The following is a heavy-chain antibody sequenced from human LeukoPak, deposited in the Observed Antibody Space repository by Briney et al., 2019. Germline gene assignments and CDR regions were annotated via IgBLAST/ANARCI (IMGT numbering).Heavy chain of an antibody. CDR2: ISGSGYNS. CDR3: AKFSPTPLLNYYYYGMDV. J-gene: IGHJ6*02. V-gene: IGHV3-23*01. CDR1: GFTFSSYA. Sequence: GGSLRLSCAASGFTFSSYAMTWVRQAPGKGLEWVSAISGSGYNSYYADSVKGRFTISRDNSKNTLFLQMNSLRGEDTAIYYCAKFSPTPLLNYYYYGMDVWGQGTTVTVSS.